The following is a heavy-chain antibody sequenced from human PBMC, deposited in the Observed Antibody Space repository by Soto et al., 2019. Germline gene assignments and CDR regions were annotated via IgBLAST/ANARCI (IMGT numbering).Heavy chain of an antibody. CDR2: ISGSGGRT. D-gene: IGHD2-2*01. CDR3: AKDWRVLVDADVYDAFDT. CDR1: GFTFSSYA. V-gene: IGHV3-23*01. J-gene: IGHJ3*02. Sequence: GGSLRLSCAASGFTFSSYAMSWVRQAPGKGLEWVSGISGSGGRTYYADSVKGRFTISRDNSKNTLYLQMNSLRAEDTAVYYCAKDWRVLVDADVYDAFDTWGQGTMVTVS.